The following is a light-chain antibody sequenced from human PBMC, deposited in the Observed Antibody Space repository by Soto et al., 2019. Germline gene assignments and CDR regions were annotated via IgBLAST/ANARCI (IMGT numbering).Light chain of an antibody. CDR2: AAS. V-gene: IGKV1-9*01. Sequence: IQLTQSPSSLSASVGDRVTITCRASQGISSYLAWYQQKPGNAPKLLIYAASTLKSGVPSRFSGSGSGTDFTLTISSLQPEDFANYYCQHLNSYPLPFGQGTRLGIK. J-gene: IGKJ5*01. CDR1: QGISSY. CDR3: QHLNSYPLP.